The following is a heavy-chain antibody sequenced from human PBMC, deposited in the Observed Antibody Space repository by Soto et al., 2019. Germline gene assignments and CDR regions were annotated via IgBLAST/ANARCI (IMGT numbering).Heavy chain of an antibody. D-gene: IGHD3-22*01. Sequence: GGSLRLSCAASGFTFTNAWINWVRQAPGKGLQWVGRIKSKLDGGTTDFAASVKGRFAISRDDSTHMVYLQMTSLKTEDTAIYYCTTDSYMTTIVVRFDYWGHGTLVTVSS. CDR1: GFTFTNAW. CDR2: IKSKLDGGTT. J-gene: IGHJ4*01. CDR3: TTDSYMTTIVVRFDY. V-gene: IGHV3-15*07.